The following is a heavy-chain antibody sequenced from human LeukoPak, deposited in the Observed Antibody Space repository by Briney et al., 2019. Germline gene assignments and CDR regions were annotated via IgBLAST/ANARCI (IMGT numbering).Heavy chain of an antibody. CDR3: ARELGGAISH. J-gene: IGHJ4*02. CDR2: INPNSGGT. D-gene: IGHD3-10*01. V-gene: IGHV1-2*02. Sequence: GESLKISCKGSGYSFTSYWIGWVRQAPGQGLEWMGWINPNSGGTNYAQKFQGRVTMTRDTSISTAYMELSRLRSDDTAVYYCARELGGAISHWGQGTLVTVSS. CDR1: GYSFTSYW.